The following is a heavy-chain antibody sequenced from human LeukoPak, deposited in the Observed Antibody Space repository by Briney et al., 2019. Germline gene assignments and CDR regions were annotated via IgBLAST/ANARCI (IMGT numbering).Heavy chain of an antibody. D-gene: IGHD1-26*01. CDR1: GFTFSSYW. CDR2: IKQDGSEK. J-gene: IGHJ4*02. V-gene: IGHV3-7*01. Sequence: GGSLRLSCAASGFTFSSYWMSWVRQAPGKGLEWVANIKQDGSEKYYVDSVKGRFTISRDNAKNSLSLQMNSLRGEDTAMYYCARGRGSYGYYFDYWGQGTLVTVSS. CDR3: ARGRGSYGYYFDY.